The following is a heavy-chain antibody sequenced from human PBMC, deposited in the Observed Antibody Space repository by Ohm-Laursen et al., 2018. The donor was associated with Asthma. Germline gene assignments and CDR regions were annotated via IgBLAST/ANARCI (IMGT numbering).Heavy chain of an antibody. CDR2: IYYSGNT. V-gene: IGHV4-31*03. D-gene: IGHD3-22*01. CDR3: ARGSFYYESTGYYFFDH. CDR1: GGSISSGGYY. J-gene: IGHJ4*02. Sequence: PSDTLSLTCPVSGGSISSGGYYWSWIRQHPGKGLEWIGYIYYSGNTYSNPSLRSRVAISVDTSTNQFSLNLTSVTAADTAVYYCARGSFYYESTGYYFFDHWGQGALVTVSS.